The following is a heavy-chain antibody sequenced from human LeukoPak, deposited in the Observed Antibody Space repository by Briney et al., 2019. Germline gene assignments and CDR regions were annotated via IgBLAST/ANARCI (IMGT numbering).Heavy chain of an antibody. CDR3: AKDYADTAMVVPPDY. CDR1: GFTFDDYA. V-gene: IGHV3-43*02. J-gene: IGHJ4*02. CDR2: ISGDGGST. Sequence: RGSLRLSCAASGFTFDDYAMHWVRQAPGKGLEWVSLISGDGGSTYYADSVKGRFTISRDNSKNTLYLQMNSLRAEDTAVYYCAKDYADTAMVVPPDYWGQGTLVTVSS. D-gene: IGHD5-18*01.